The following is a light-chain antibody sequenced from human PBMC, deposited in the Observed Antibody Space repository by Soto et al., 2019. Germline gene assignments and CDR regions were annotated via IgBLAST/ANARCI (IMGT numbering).Light chain of an antibody. J-gene: IGLJ1*01. CDR1: SSDVGGYHY. V-gene: IGLV2-8*01. CDR3: SSYAGSYYV. Sequence: QSALTQPPSASGSPGQSVTISCTGTSSDVGGYHYVSWYQQHPGKAPKLMIYEVSKRPSGVPDRFSGSKSGNTASLTVSGLQAEDEDDYYCSSYAGSYYVFGTGTTVTVL. CDR2: EVS.